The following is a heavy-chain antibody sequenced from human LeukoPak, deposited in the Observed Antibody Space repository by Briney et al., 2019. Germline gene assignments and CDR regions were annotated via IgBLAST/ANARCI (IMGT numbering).Heavy chain of an antibody. Sequence: PSETLSLTCTVSGYSISSDYYWGWIRQPPGKGLEWIGSIHHSGRTYYNPSLKSRVTISVDTSKNQFSLKLSSVTAADTAVYYCARPHRAGWFDPWGQGTLVTVSS. V-gene: IGHV4-38-2*02. J-gene: IGHJ5*02. CDR1: GYSISSDYY. CDR3: ARPHRAGWFDP. CDR2: IHHSGRT. D-gene: IGHD6-13*01.